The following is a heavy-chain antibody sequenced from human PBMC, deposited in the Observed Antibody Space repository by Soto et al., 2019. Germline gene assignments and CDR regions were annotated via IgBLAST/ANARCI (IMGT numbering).Heavy chain of an antibody. D-gene: IGHD6-13*01. CDR2: IIPIFGTA. CDR1: GGTFSSYA. V-gene: IGHV1-69*13. CDR3: ARGPYSSSWDYYYYYGMDV. J-gene: IGHJ6*02. Sequence: RASVKVSCKASGGTFSSYAISWVRQAPGQGLEWMGGIIPIFGTANYAQKFQGRVTITADESTSTAYMELSSLRSEDTAVYYCARGPYSSSWDYYYYYGMDVWGQGTTVTVSS.